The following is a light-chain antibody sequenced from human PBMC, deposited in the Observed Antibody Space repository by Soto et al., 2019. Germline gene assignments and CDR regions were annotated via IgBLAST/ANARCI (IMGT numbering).Light chain of an antibody. CDR3: PQYGSSPMYA. CDR1: QSVSSSY. Sequence: EIVLTQSPGTLSLSPGERATLSCRASQSVSSSYLAWYQQKPGQAPRLLIYGASSRATGIPDRSSGGGSGTAFPLTISRLEPEDFAVYYCPQYGSSPMYAFGQGTKLEIK. V-gene: IGKV3-20*01. J-gene: IGKJ2*01. CDR2: GAS.